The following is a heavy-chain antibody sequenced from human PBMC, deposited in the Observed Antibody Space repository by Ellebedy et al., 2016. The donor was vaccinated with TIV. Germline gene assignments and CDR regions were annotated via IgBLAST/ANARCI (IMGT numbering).Heavy chain of an antibody. Sequence: PGGSLRLSCAASGFTFSSYGMHWVRQAPGKGLEWVAVIWYDGSNKYYADSVKGRFTISRDNSKNTLYLQMNSLRAEDTAVYYCASEGPWMGDAFDIWGQGTMVTVSS. V-gene: IGHV3-33*08. J-gene: IGHJ3*02. CDR1: GFTFSSYG. D-gene: IGHD1-26*01. CDR2: IWYDGSNK. CDR3: ASEGPWMGDAFDI.